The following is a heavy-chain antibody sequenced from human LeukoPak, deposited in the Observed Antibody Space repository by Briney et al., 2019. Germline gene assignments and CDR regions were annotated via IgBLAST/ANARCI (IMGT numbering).Heavy chain of an antibody. Sequence: SVKVSCKASGGTFSSYAISWVRQAPGQGLEWMGGIIPIFGTANYAQKFQGRVTITADESTSTAYMELSSLRSEDTAVYYCARDRGSSGTFDYWGQGTLVTVSS. V-gene: IGHV1-69*13. CDR3: ARDRGSSGTFDY. D-gene: IGHD6-19*01. J-gene: IGHJ4*02. CDR1: GGTFSSYA. CDR2: IIPIFGTA.